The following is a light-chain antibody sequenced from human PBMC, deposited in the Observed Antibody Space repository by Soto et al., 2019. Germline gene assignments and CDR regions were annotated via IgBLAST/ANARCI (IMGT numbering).Light chain of an antibody. J-gene: IGLJ1*01. Sequence: QSVLTQPPSVSAAPGQKVTISCSGSSSNIGNNYVSWYQHLPGTAPKLLIYDNNKRPSGIPDRFSGSKSGTSATLGITGLQTGDEADYYSGTWDSSLSAYVFGTGTKLTVL. V-gene: IGLV1-51*01. CDR2: DNN. CDR3: GTWDSSLSAYV. CDR1: SSNIGNNY.